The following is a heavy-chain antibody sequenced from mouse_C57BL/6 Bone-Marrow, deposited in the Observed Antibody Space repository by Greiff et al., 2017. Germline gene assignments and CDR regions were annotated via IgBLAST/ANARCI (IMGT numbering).Heavy chain of an antibody. D-gene: IGHD1-1*01. CDR2: SRNKANDYTT. J-gene: IGHJ4*01. V-gene: IGHV7-1*01. CDR3: ARDAITTKFDAMDY. CDR1: GFTFSDFY. Sequence: EVKLMESGGGLVQSGRSLRLSCATSGFTFSDFYMEWVRQAPGTGLEWIAASRNKANDYTTEYSASVKGRFIVSRDTSQSILNLQMNALRAEDTAIYYCARDAITTKFDAMDYWGQGPSVTVSS.